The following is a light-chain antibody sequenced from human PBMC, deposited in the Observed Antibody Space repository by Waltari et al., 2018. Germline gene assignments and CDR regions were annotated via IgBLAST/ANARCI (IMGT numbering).Light chain of an antibody. V-gene: IGLV1-40*01. J-gene: IGLJ3*02. CDR1: SSTLGAHYH. CDR2: GNN. Sequence: QSVLTQPPSVSGAPGQTLTSPCTEISSTLGAHYHEHRYRQLPGTAPKPPIYGNNNRPSGVPDRFSCSRSSTSASLAITGLQAGDEADYYCQSYDSGLSGWVFCGGTKLTVL. CDR3: QSYDSGLSGWV.